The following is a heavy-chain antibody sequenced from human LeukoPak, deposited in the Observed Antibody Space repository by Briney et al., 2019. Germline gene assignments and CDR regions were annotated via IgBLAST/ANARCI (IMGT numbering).Heavy chain of an antibody. V-gene: IGHV6-1*01. Sequence: SQTLSLTCAISGDSVSSNIAAWHWIRQSPSRGLEWLGRTYYKSKWYNDYAVSVKSRITFNPDTSENQFSLHLNSVTPEDTAVYYCARDGYGSGSIDYWGQGTLVTVSS. D-gene: IGHD3-10*01. CDR2: TYYKSKWYN. J-gene: IGHJ4*02. CDR1: GDSVSSNIAA. CDR3: ARDGYGSGSIDY.